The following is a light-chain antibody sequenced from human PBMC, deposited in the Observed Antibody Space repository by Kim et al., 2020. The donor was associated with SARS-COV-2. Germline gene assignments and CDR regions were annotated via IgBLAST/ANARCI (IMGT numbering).Light chain of an antibody. CDR1: SGSITSNY. J-gene: IGLJ3*02. V-gene: IGLV6-57*03. CDR3: QSYDSSNWV. CDR2: EDN. Sequence: GKTVTISCTRSSGSITSNYVQWYQQRPGSAPTTMIYEDNQRPSGVPDRFSASIDSSSNSASLTISGLKTEDEADYYCQSYDSSNWVFGGGTQLTVL.